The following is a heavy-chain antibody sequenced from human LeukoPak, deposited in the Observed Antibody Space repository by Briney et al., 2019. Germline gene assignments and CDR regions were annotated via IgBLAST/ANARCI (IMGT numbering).Heavy chain of an antibody. J-gene: IGHJ6*02. CDR3: ARVGSPLYSSSWYPAYYYYGMDV. CDR1: GGSFSGYY. CDR2: INHSGST. V-gene: IGHV4-34*01. D-gene: IGHD6-13*01. Sequence: SETLSLTCAVYGGSFSGYYWSWIRQPPGKGLEWIGEINHSGSTNYNPSLKSRVTISVDTSKNQFSLKLSSVTAADTAVYYCARVGSPLYSSSWYPAYYYYGMDVWGQGTTVTVSS.